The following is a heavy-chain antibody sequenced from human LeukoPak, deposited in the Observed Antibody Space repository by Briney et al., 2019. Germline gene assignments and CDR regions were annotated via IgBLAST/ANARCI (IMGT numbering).Heavy chain of an antibody. CDR3: ARDLRAVTAVAGTIGYFQH. J-gene: IGHJ1*01. CDR1: GYTFTGYY. CDR2: INSNSGGT. V-gene: IGHV1-2*06. Sequence: ASVKVSCKASGYTFTGYYMHWVRQAPGQGLEWMGRINSNSGGTNYAQKFQGRVTMTRDTSISTAYMELSRLRSDDTAVYYCARDLRAVTAVAGTIGYFQHWGQGTLVTVSS. D-gene: IGHD6-19*01.